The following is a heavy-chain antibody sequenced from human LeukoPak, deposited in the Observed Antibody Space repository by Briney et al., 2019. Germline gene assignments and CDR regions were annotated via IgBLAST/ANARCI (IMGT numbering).Heavy chain of an antibody. CDR1: GYTFTSYG. Sequence: ASVKVSCKASGYTFTSYGISWVRQARGQGLEWMGWISAYNGDTNYAQTLQGRVTMTTDTSTSTAHMELRSLRSDDTAVYYCARTSRTPSGTYHIYWGQGTLVTVSS. CDR3: ARTSRTPSGTYHIY. J-gene: IGHJ4*02. V-gene: IGHV1-18*01. D-gene: IGHD1-26*01. CDR2: ISAYNGDT.